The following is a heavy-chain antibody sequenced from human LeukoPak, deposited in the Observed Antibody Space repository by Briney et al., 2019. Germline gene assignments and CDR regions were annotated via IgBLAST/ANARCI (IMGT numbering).Heavy chain of an antibody. Sequence: KPSETLSLTCTVSAGSISSYYWSWIRQPPGKGLEWIGFIYYSGYTNHNPSLKSRVTMSVDTSKNQFSLKLSSVTAADTAVYYCARHVREYSSLVYWGQGTLVTVSS. CDR2: IYYSGYT. J-gene: IGHJ4*02. CDR1: AGSISSYY. D-gene: IGHD6-6*01. CDR3: ARHVREYSSLVY. V-gene: IGHV4-59*08.